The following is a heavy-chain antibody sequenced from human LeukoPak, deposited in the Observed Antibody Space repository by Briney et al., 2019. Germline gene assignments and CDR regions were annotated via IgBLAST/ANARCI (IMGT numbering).Heavy chain of an antibody. Sequence: PGGSLRLSCAASGCTFSSYSMNWVRQAPGKGLEWVSSISSSSSYIYYADSVKGRFTISRDNAKNSLYLQMNSLRAEDTAVYYCASAIPPGDVELRSGELSSSYYFDYWGQGTLVTVSS. CDR1: GCTFSSYS. CDR3: ASAIPPGDVELRSGELSSSYYFDY. V-gene: IGHV3-21*01. CDR2: ISSSSSYI. D-gene: IGHD3-16*02. J-gene: IGHJ4*02.